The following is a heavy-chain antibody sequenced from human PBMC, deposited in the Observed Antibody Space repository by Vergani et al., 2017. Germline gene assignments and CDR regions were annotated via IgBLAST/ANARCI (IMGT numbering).Heavy chain of an antibody. CDR2: ISWNSGSI. Sequence: EVQLVESGGGLVQPGRSLRLSCAASGFTFDDYAMHWVRQAPGKGLEWVSGISWNSGSIGYADSVKGRFTISRDNAKNSLYLQMNSLRAEDTALYYCAKTSNYIAAAGSCLLDWGQGTLVTVSS. CDR3: AKTSNYIAAAGSCLLD. D-gene: IGHD6-13*01. V-gene: IGHV3-9*01. CDR1: GFTFDDYA. J-gene: IGHJ4*02.